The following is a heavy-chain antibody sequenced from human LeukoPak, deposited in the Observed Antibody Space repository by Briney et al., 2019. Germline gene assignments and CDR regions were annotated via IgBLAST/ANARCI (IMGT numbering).Heavy chain of an antibody. J-gene: IGHJ4*02. CDR1: GDIVSSNSAA. CDR3: ARDPVGGSTIFDY. Sequence: SQTLSLTCAISGDIVSSNSAAWNWIRQSPSRGLEWLGRTYYRSMWYYDYAVAVKSRISINPDTSKNQFSLQLSSVTPEDTAVYYCARDPVGGSTIFDYWGQGTLVTVSS. V-gene: IGHV6-1*01. D-gene: IGHD1-26*01. CDR2: TYYRSMWYY.